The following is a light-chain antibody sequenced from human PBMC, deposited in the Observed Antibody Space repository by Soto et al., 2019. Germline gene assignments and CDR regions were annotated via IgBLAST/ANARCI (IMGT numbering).Light chain of an antibody. V-gene: IGLV2-14*01. J-gene: IGLJ3*02. CDR3: SSYTTITTLVV. CDR2: EVS. Sequence: QSVLTQPASVSGSPGQSITISCTGTSSDVGGYNYVSWYQHHPGKAPKLMIYEVSHRPSGVSDRFSGSKSGNTASLTISGLQAEDEADYYCSSYTTITTLVVFGGGTKLTVL. CDR1: SSDVGGYNY.